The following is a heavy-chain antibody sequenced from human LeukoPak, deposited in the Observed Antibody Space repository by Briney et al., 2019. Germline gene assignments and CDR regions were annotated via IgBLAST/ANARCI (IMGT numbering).Heavy chain of an antibody. CDR1: GFTVSSNY. J-gene: IGHJ4*02. Sequence: GGSLRLSCAASGFTVSSNYMSCVRQAPGKGLEWVSVIYSGGSTYYADSVKGRFTISRDNSKNTLYLQMNSLRAEDTAVYYCARAGIVGAPDYWGQGTLVTVSS. V-gene: IGHV3-53*01. CDR3: ARAGIVGAPDY. CDR2: IYSGGST. D-gene: IGHD1-26*01.